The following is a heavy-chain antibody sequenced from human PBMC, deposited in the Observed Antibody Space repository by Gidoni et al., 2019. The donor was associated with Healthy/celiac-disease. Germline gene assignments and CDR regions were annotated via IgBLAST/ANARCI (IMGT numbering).Heavy chain of an antibody. J-gene: IGHJ4*02. CDR1: GGPISSYY. CDR2: IYYSGRT. Sequence: VLLLAPSPALLTPSATLCLTCTFSGGPISSYYWSWIRQPPGKGLEWIGYIYYSGRTNYNPSLKSRVTISVDTSKNQFSLKRSSVTAADTAVYYCAREGGSYYGGFDYWGQGTLVTVSS. V-gene: IGHV4-59*08. D-gene: IGHD1-26*01. CDR3: AREGGSYYGGFDY.